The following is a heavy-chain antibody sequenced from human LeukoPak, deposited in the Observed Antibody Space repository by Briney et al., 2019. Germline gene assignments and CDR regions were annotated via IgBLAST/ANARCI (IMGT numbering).Heavy chain of an antibody. CDR2: IHPTGNT. V-gene: IGHV4-61*02. D-gene: IGHD6-13*01. CDR1: GVSTNNNNGSYF. J-gene: IGHJ3*02. CDR3: ASHYSRAGIDAFDI. Sequence: SETLSPTCTASGVSTNNNNGSYFWSWLRHPAEKGLEWIGRIHPTGNTMYNPSLKSRVTISLDTSKNQFSLNLYSVTAADTAAYYCASHYSRAGIDAFDIWGQGTVVTVSS.